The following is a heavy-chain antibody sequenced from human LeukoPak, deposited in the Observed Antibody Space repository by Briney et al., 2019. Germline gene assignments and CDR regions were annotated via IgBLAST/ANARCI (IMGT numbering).Heavy chain of an antibody. D-gene: IGHD3-10*01. CDR3: ARVGFWEPLGGYMDV. J-gene: IGHJ6*03. CDR2: IYSGGST. CDR1: GFTVSSNY. Sequence: PGGSLRLSCAASGFTVSSNYMGWVRQAPGKGLEWVSVIYSGGSTYYADSVKGRFTISRDNSKNTLYLQMNSLRAEDTAVYYCARVGFWEPLGGYMDVWGKGTTVTVSS. V-gene: IGHV3-53*01.